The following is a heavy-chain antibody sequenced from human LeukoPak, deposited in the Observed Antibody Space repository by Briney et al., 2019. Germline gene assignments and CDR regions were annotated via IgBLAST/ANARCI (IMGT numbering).Heavy chain of an antibody. CDR2: INHSGST. CDR3: ARGWQQPVN. V-gene: IGHV4-34*01. D-gene: IGHD6-13*01. Sequence: SETLSLTCTVSGGSISSYYWSWIRQPPGKGLEWIGEINHSGSTNYNPSLKSRVTISVDTSKNQFSLKLSSVTAADTAVYYCARGWQQPVNWGQGTLVTVSS. J-gene: IGHJ4*02. CDR1: GGSISSYY.